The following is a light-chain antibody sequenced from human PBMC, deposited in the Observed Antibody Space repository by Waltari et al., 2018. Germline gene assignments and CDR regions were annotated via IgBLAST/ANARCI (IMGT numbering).Light chain of an antibody. V-gene: IGKV1-16*01. CDR3: QQYSGYPLA. CDR2: AAS. J-gene: IGKJ5*01. CDR1: LGISVY. Sequence: DIQMTQSPSSLSASVGDRVTITCRASLGISVYLAWFRQKPGKAPESLIYAASSLESGVSSRFSGSGSGTDFSLTISSLQPEDSATYYCQQYSGYPLAFGQGTRLEIK.